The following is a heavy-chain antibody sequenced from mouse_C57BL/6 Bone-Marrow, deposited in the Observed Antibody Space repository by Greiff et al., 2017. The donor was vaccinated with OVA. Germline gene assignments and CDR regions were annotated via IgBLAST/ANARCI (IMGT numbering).Heavy chain of an antibody. CDR3: ARSAYSNYVNYAMDY. J-gene: IGHJ4*01. Sequence: QVHLKQSGAELARPGASVKLSCKASGYTFTSYGISWVKQRTGQGLEWIGEIYPRSGNTYYNEKFKGKATLTADKSSSTAYMELRSLTSEDSAVYFCARSAYSNYVNYAMDYWGQGTSVTVSS. CDR2: IYPRSGNT. V-gene: IGHV1-81*01. D-gene: IGHD2-5*01. CDR1: GYTFTSYG.